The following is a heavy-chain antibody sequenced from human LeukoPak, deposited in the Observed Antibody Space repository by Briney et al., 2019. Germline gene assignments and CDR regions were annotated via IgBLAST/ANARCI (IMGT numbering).Heavy chain of an antibody. D-gene: IGHD3-22*01. CDR1: GGSISSYS. CDR3: AREPSSGYYNPRFLSYMDV. J-gene: IGHJ6*03. CDR2: IYTSGST. V-gene: IGHV4-4*07. Sequence: PSETLSLTCTVSGGSISSYSWSWIRQPAGKGLEWIGRIYTSGSTNYNPSLKSRVTMSVDTSKNQFSLKLSSVTAADTAVYYCAREPSSGYYNPRFLSYMDVWGKGTTVTVSS.